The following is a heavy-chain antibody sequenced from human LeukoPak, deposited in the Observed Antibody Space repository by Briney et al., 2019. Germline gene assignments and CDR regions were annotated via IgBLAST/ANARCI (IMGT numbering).Heavy chain of an antibody. D-gene: IGHD3-22*01. J-gene: IGHJ4*02. V-gene: IGHV3-48*03. Sequence: GGSLRLSCAASGFTFSSYEMNWVRQAPGKGLEWVSYISSSGSTIYYADSVKGRFTISRDNAKNSLYLQMNSLRAEDTAVYYCARDSPDYYDSSGDRGFPDYGGQATLVTVSS. CDR2: ISSSGSTI. CDR1: GFTFSSYE. CDR3: ARDSPDYYDSSGDRGFPDY.